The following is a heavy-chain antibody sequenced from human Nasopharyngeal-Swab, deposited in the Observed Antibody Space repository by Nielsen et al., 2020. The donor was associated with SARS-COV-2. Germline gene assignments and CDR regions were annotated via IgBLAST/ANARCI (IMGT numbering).Heavy chain of an antibody. V-gene: IGHV3-15*01. CDR3: TTLDDNSGYVGQ. CDR2: INIKTDGGTT. Sequence: GESLKISCAASGFTFSHAWMTWVRQAPGKGLEWVGRINIKTDGGTTDYAAPVKGRFIISRDDSKNTLYLQMNSLKTEDTAVYYCTTLDDNSGYVGQWGQGTLVTVSS. D-gene: IGHD3-22*01. J-gene: IGHJ4*02. CDR1: GFTFSHAW.